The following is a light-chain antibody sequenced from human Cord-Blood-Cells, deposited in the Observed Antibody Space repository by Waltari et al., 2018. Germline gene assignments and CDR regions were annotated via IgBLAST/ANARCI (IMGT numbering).Light chain of an antibody. J-gene: IGLJ2*01. CDR3: SSYTSSSTLV. CDR2: DVS. CDR1: SSDVGGYNY. V-gene: IGLV2-14*01. Sequence: QSALTQPATVSGSPGQSITISCTGTSSDVGGYNYLSWYQQHPGKAPKLMIYDVSNRPSGVSNRLSGSKSGNTASLTISGLQAEDEADYYCSSYTSSSTLVFGGGTKLTVL.